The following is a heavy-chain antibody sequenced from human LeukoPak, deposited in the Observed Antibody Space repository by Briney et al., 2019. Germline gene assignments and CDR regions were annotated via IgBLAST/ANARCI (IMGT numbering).Heavy chain of an antibody. J-gene: IGHJ6*03. Sequence: GGSLRLSCAASGFTFSSYGMHWVRQAPGKGLEWVAVISYDGSNKYYADSLKGRFTISRDNSKNTLYLQMNSLRAEDTAVYYCAKDPDIGIVVVNYMDVWGKGTTVTVSS. V-gene: IGHV3-30*18. CDR2: ISYDGSNK. CDR1: GFTFSSYG. CDR3: AKDPDIGIVVVNYMDV. D-gene: IGHD2-2*01.